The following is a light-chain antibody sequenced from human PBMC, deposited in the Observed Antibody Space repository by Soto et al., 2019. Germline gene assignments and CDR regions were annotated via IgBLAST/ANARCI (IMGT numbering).Light chain of an antibody. V-gene: IGKV3-20*01. J-gene: IGKJ2*01. Sequence: EVVLTQSPGTLSLSPGERATLSCRASQSVSNNYLAWYQQKPGQSPKLLIFGSSDRTTAIPDRFSGSGAGTDFPLTISRLETEDFAVYYCQQYGSSPPYTFGQGSKLEI. CDR2: GSS. CDR3: QQYGSSPPYT. CDR1: QSVSNNY.